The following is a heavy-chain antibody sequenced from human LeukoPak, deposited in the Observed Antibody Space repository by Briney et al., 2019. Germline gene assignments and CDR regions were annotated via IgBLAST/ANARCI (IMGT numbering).Heavy chain of an antibody. V-gene: IGHV4-59*01. J-gene: IGHJ6*03. D-gene: IGHD1-1*01. CDR2: MYNSGST. CDR3: ARVGTPKLLYYYYYMDV. CDR1: GGSISGSY. Sequence: SETLSLTCIVSGGSISGSYWSWIRQPPGKGLEWIAYMYNSGSTNYNPSLKSRVTISIDTSKNQFSLKLSSVTAADTAVYYCARVGTPKLLYYYYYMDVWGKGTTVTVSS.